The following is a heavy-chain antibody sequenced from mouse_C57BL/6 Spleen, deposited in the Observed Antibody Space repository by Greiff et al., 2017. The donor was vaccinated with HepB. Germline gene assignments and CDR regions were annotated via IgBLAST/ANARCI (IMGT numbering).Heavy chain of an antibody. V-gene: IGHV14-4*01. D-gene: IGHD1-1*01. J-gene: IGHJ1*03. CDR3: TTGGSSPHWYLDV. CDR1: GFNIKDDY. CDR2: IDPENGDT. Sequence: EVQLQQSGAELVRPGASVKLSCTASGFNIKDDYMHWVKQRPEQGLEWIGWIDPENGDTEYASKFQGKATITADTSSNTAYLQLSSLTSEDTAVYYCTTGGSSPHWYLDVWGTGTTVTVSS.